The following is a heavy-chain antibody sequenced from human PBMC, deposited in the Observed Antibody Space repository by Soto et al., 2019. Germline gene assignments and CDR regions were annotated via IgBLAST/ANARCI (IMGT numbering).Heavy chain of an antibody. J-gene: IGHJ4*02. D-gene: IGHD6-13*01. CDR2: INHSGST. Sequence: PSETLSLTCAVYGGSFSGYYWTWIRQPPGTGLEWIGEINHSGSTNYNPSLKSRVTISVDTSKNQFSLKLTSVTAADTAVYYCARSSSWYGHLGYWGQGTLVTVSS. CDR3: ARSSSWYGHLGY. CDR1: GGSFSGYY. V-gene: IGHV4-34*01.